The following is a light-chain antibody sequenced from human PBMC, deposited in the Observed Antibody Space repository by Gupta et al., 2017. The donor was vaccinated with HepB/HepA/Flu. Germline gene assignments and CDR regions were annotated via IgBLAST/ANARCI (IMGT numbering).Light chain of an antibody. V-gene: IGLV7-46*01. J-gene: IGLJ2*01. CDR3: LLFYSGARV. CDR1: TGPATSGHY. CDR2: DTT. Sequence: HAVLTQEPSLTVSPAGTVTLTCGSSTGPATSGHYPYWFQPKPGHGPRTLIYDTTNKDTWAPARFSGSRLGGKAALTLAGAQAEDEDDYYCLLFYSGARVFGGGTKVTVL.